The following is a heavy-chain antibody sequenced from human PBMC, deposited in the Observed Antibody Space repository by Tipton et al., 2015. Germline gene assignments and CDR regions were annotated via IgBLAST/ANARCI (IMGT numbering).Heavy chain of an antibody. CDR3: AKEGSGYYIDY. CDR2: ISWNSGNT. J-gene: IGHJ4*02. D-gene: IGHD3-9*01. V-gene: IGHV3-9*01. CDR1: GFTFDDYG. Sequence: RSLRLSCAASGFTFDDYGMHWVRQAPGKGLEWVSGISWNSGNTGYADSVKGRFTISRDNAKNSLYLQMNGLRSEDTALYYCAKEGSGYYIDYWGQGTLVTVSS.